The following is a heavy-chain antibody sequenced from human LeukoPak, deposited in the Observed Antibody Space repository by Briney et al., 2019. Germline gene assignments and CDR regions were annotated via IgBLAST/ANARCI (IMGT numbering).Heavy chain of an antibody. D-gene: IGHD3-3*01. CDR2: ISYDGSNK. CDR1: GFTFSSYA. V-gene: IGHV3-30*09. CDR3: ARDHGVGYYDFWSGHYRREIGFDY. Sequence: GGSLRLSCAASGFTFSSYAMHWVRQAPGKGLEWVAVISYDGSNKYYADSVKGRFAIPRDNSKNTLYLQMNSLRAEDTAVYYCARDHGVGYYDFWSGHYRREIGFDYWGQGTLVTVSS. J-gene: IGHJ4*02.